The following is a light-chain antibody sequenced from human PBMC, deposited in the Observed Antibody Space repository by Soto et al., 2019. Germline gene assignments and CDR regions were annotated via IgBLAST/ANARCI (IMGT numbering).Light chain of an antibody. CDR3: QSYDTTLIGCSV. Sequence: QSVLTQSPSVSGAPGQRVSISCTGTSSNIAAGFDVPWYQQLPATATKLLIYGNDTRPSGVPDRVSGSKSGTSPSLAITGLQADDEADYYCQSYDTTLIGCSVFGTGTERTVL. J-gene: IGLJ1*01. CDR1: SSNIAAGFD. V-gene: IGLV1-40*01. CDR2: GND.